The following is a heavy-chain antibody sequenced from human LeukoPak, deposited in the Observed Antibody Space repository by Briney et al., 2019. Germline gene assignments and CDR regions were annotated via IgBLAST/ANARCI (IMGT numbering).Heavy chain of an antibody. D-gene: IGHD4-17*01. CDR1: GFTVSSNY. CDR2: INGYGTTT. Sequence: GGSLRLSCAASGFTVSSNYMSWVRQAPGKGLVWVSCINGYGTTTNYADSVKGRFTISRDNAKNTLYLQMNSLRVEDTAVYYCTRDEPTVTTGPPVGSWGQGTLVTVSS. CDR3: TRDEPTVTTGPPVGS. J-gene: IGHJ4*02. V-gene: IGHV3-74*01.